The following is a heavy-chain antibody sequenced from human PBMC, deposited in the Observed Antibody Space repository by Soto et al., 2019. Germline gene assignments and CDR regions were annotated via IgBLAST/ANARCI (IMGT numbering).Heavy chain of an antibody. Sequence: EVQLLDSGGGLVQPGGSLRLSCAASGFTFSSFAMSWVRQAPGKGLEWVSTINKSGGSTYYADSVKGRFTISRDNSKNMLFLQINGLRAEDTAVYYCAKDPPTTGTTFDYWGRGTLVTVSS. CDR3: AKDPPTTGTTFDY. J-gene: IGHJ4*02. V-gene: IGHV3-23*01. D-gene: IGHD1-1*01. CDR2: INKSGGST. CDR1: GFTFSSFA.